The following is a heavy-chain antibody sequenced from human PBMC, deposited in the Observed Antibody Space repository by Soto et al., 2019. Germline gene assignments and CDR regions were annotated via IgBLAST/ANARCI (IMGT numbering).Heavy chain of an antibody. CDR2: FDPEDGET. V-gene: IGHV1-24*01. D-gene: IGHD4-4*01. J-gene: IGHJ6*02. Sequence: ASVKVSCKVSGYTLTELSMNWVRQAPGKGLEWMGGFDPEDGETIYAQKFQGRVTMTEDTSTDTAYMELRSLRSEDTAVYYCATLMTTVYYYYYGMDVWGQGTTVTVSS. CDR1: GYTLTELS. CDR3: ATLMTTVYYYYYGMDV.